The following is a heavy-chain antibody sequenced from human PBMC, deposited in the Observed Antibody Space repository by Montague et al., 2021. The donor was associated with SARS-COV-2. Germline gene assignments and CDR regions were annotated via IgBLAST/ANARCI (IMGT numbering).Heavy chain of an antibody. CDR2: IFYTGTT. V-gene: IGHV4-39*01. Sequence: SETLSLTCTVSGGSISSSSYHWGWIRQPPGKGLDWIGNIFYTGTTYYNPSLKSCVTIFVDTSKNQFSLKLTSVAAADTAVYYCARHYGSGFDYWGQGTLLTVSS. J-gene: IGHJ4*02. CDR3: ARHYGSGFDY. D-gene: IGHD3-10*01. CDR1: GGSISSSSYH.